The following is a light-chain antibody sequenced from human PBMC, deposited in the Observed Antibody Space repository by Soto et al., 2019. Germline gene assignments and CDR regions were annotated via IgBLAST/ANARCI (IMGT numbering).Light chain of an antibody. CDR3: SSYTRSNTYV. CDR2: EVS. Sequence: QSVLTQPPSASGSPGQSVTISCTGTSSDVGAYNFVSWYQQHPGKAPKLLISEVSKCSSGVPDRFSGSKSGNTASLNVSGLHADDEAEYYCSSYTRSNTYVFGSGTKLT. J-gene: IGLJ1*01. CDR1: SSDVGAYNF. V-gene: IGLV2-8*01.